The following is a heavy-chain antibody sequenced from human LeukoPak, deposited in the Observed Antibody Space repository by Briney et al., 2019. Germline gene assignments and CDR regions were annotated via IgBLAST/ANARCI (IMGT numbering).Heavy chain of an antibody. D-gene: IGHD3-3*01. CDR1: GGSISSYY. J-gene: IGHJ4*02. Sequence: SETLSLTCTVSGGSISSYYWGWIRQPPGKGLEWIGYINNSGSTNYNPSLKSRVTVSVDSSNNKFSLKLRTVTAADTAVYYCARVRRFSGYYNVYFDYWGQGTLVTVSS. V-gene: IGHV4-59*01. CDR2: INNSGST. CDR3: ARVRRFSGYYNVYFDY.